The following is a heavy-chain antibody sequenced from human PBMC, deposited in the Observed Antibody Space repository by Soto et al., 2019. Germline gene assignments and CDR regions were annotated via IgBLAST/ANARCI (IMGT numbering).Heavy chain of an antibody. J-gene: IGHJ5*02. CDR2: ISTRGDTT. Sequence: GGSLRLSCAASGFTFSDYTMTWVRQAPGKGLEWVSTISTRGDTTYYADSVKGRFTISRDNSKNTVFLQMNSPTAEDTAVYYCAKGGWITWFDPWGQGTPVTVSS. D-gene: IGHD6-19*01. CDR1: GFTFSDYT. V-gene: IGHV3-23*01. CDR3: AKGGWITWFDP.